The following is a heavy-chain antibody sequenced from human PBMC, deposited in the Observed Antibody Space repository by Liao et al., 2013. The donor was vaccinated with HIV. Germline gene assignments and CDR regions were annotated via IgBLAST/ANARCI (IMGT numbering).Heavy chain of an antibody. D-gene: IGHD1-7*01. V-gene: IGHV4-34*01. CDR3: ARGESITGTSYLGAFDI. CDR2: INHRGST. J-gene: IGHJ3*02. CDR1: GGSFSGYY. Sequence: QLQLQESGPGLVKPSETLSLTCAVYGGSFSGYYWSWIRQPPGKGLEWIGEINHRGSTNNNPSLKSRVTISVDTSKNQFSLRLSSVTAADTAEYYCARGESITGTSYLGAFDIWGQGTMVTVSS.